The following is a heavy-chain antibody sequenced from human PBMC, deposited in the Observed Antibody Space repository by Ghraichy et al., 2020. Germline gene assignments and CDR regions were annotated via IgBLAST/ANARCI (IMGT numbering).Heavy chain of an antibody. CDR1: GGSISSGGYY. Sequence: SETLSLTCTVSGGSISSGGYYWSWIRQHPGKGLEWIGYIYYSGSTSCNPSLKSRVTISVDTSKNQFSLKLSSVTAADTAVYYCARRSGYIVGGMDVWGQGTTVTVSS. CDR3: ARRSGYIVGGMDV. D-gene: IGHD3-3*01. V-gene: IGHV4-31*03. CDR2: IYYSGST. J-gene: IGHJ6*02.